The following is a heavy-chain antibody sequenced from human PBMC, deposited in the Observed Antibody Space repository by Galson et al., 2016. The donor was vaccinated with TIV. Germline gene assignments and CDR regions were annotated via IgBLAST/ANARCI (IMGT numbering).Heavy chain of an antibody. CDR3: ARGRSGYFDY. CDR2: IKQDGSER. D-gene: IGHD3-3*01. Sequence: SLRLSCAASGFTFSSFWMSWVRQAPGKGLEWVTNIKQDGSERYYVDSVKGRFIISRDNAKNSVYLQMNSLRVEDTAVYYCARGRSGYFDYWGRGTLVAFS. V-gene: IGHV3-7*03. J-gene: IGHJ4*02. CDR1: GFTFSSFW.